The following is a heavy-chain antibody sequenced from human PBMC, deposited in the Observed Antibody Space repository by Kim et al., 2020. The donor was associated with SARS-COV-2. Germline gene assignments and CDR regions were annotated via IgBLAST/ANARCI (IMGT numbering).Heavy chain of an antibody. D-gene: IGHD2-15*01. CDR3: ATGRVAGPPAWFDP. V-gene: IGHV1-24*01. Sequence: ASVKVSCKVSGYTLTELSMHWVRQAPGKGLEWMGGFDPEDGETIYAQKFQGRVTMTEDTSTDTSYMELSSLRSEDTAVYYCATGRVAGPPAWFDPWGQGTLVSVSS. CDR2: FDPEDGET. J-gene: IGHJ5*02. CDR1: GYTLTELS.